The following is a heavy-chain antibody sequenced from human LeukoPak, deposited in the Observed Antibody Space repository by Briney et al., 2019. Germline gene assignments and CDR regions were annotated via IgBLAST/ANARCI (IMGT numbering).Heavy chain of an antibody. CDR2: ISGSGDTT. J-gene: IGHJ4*02. D-gene: IGHD6-19*01. Sequence: GGSLRLSCAASGVTFSWFAMSGGRRAPGGRLEWGSGISGSGDTTYYADSAKGRFTISRDNSKNTLYPQMNSVRAEDTAVFYCAKEYSIGWYDWGQGTLVTVSS. V-gene: IGHV3-23*01. CDR1: GVTFSWFA. CDR3: AKEYSIGWYD.